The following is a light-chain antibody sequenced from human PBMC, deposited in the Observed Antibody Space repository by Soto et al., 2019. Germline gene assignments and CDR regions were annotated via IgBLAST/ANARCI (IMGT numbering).Light chain of an antibody. CDR1: SNDVGGYAY. Sequence: QSALTQPASVSGSPGQSITISCTETSNDVGGYAYVSWYQQYPGKAPKLVISEVSNRPSGVSHRFSGSRSGNTASLTISGLQAEDEADYYCSSYTGDTTPVFGGGTKLTVL. CDR3: SSYTGDTTPV. J-gene: IGLJ2*01. V-gene: IGLV2-14*01. CDR2: EVS.